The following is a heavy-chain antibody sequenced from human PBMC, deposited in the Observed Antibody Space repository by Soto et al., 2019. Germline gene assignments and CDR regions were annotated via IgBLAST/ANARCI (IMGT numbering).Heavy chain of an antibody. J-gene: IGHJ6*02. V-gene: IGHV3-15*01. Sequence: EVQLVESRGGLVKPGGSLRLSCEASGFTFSNAWMNWVRQGPGKGLEWLGRIKSKVDGGTADYVAATKGRFSISRDDLKNMLYLQMNSLKPDDTAVYYCTTLSYLYYDGMDVWGQGTTVTVS. CDR3: TTLSYLYYDGMDV. D-gene: IGHD2-2*01. CDR2: IKSKVDGGTA. CDR1: GFTFSNAW.